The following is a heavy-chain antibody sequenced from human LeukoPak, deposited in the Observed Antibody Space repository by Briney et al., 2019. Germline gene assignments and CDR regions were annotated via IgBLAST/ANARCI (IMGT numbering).Heavy chain of an antibody. CDR3: AKEQDNLLLLSHFDS. V-gene: IGHV3-23*01. Sequence: GGSLRLSCAASGFTFNNYAMNWVRQTPRKGLQWVSAVSGDGQRTFYAASVKGRFTIFRDNSMNTLSLQMNSLRVEDTAVYYCAKEQDNLLLLSHFDSWGQGILVTVSA. D-gene: IGHD1-14*01. CDR2: VSGDGQRT. CDR1: GFTFNNYA. J-gene: IGHJ4*02.